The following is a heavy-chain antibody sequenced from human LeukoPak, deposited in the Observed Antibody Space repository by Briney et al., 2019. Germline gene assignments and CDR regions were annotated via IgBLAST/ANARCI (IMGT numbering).Heavy chain of an antibody. D-gene: IGHD2-2*01. CDR3: ARGPPAASYYYYMDV. J-gene: IGHJ6*03. V-gene: IGHV1-69*01. CDR2: IIPIFGTA. Sequence: SVKVSCKASGGTFSSYAISWVRQAPGQGLEWMGGIIPIFGTANYAQKFQGRVTITADESTSTAYMELSSLRSEDTAVYYCARGPPAASYYYYMDVWGKGTTVTVSS. CDR1: GGTFSSYA.